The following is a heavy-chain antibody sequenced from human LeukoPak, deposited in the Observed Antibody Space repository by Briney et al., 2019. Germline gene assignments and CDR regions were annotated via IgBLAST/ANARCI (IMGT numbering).Heavy chain of an antibody. V-gene: IGHV3-9*01. CDR1: GFTLDDYA. Sequence: GGSLRLSCAASGFTLDDYAMHWVRHAPGKGLEWVSGISWNSGSIGYADSVKGRFTISRDNAKNSLYLQMNSLRAEDTALYYCAKDMTAVADYFDYWGQGTLVTVSS. CDR2: ISWNSGSI. D-gene: IGHD6-19*01. J-gene: IGHJ4*02. CDR3: AKDMTAVADYFDY.